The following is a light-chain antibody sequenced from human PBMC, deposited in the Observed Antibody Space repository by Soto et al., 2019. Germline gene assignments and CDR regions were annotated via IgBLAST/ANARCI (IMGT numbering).Light chain of an antibody. CDR1: QSISSW. V-gene: IGKV1-5*03. J-gene: IGKJ1*01. Sequence: DLQMTQSPSTLSASVGDRVTITCRASQSISSWLAWYQQKPGKAPKLLIYKASSLESGVPSRFSGSGSVTEFTLTISSLQPDDFATYYCQQYNSYGTFGQGTKVEIK. CDR3: QQYNSYGT. CDR2: KAS.